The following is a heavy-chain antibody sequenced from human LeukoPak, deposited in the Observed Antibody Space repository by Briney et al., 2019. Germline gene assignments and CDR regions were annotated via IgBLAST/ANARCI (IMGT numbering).Heavy chain of an antibody. J-gene: IGHJ5*02. CDR3: ARVTMVAGASYNWFVT. D-gene: IGHD2-15*01. CDR1: GFTFSNYG. V-gene: IGHV3-33*01. CDR2: IWSDGSNK. Sequence: PGRSLRLSCVASGFTFSNYGMHWVRQAPGKGLEWVSVIWSDGSNKHYADSARGRFTISRDNSKNTLYLQMNSLRAEDTAVYYCARVTMVAGASYNWFVTWGQGTLVTVST.